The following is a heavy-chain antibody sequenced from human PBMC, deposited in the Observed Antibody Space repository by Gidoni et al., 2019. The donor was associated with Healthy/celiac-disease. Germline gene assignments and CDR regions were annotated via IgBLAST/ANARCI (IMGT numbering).Heavy chain of an antibody. CDR1: GFTFSSYS. Sequence: EVQLVESGGGLVKPGGSLRLSCAASGFTFSSYSMNWVRQAPGKGLEWVSSISSSSSYIYYADSVKGRFTISRDNAKNSLYLQMNSLRAEDTAVYYCARVLIDPIVGATYSFDYWGQGTLVTVSS. D-gene: IGHD1-26*01. V-gene: IGHV3-21*01. CDR2: ISSSSSYI. CDR3: ARVLIDPIVGATYSFDY. J-gene: IGHJ4*02.